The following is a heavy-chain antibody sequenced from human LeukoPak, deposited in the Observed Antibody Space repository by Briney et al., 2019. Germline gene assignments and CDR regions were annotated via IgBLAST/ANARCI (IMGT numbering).Heavy chain of an antibody. D-gene: IGHD3-16*01. J-gene: IGHJ4*02. V-gene: IGHV4-59*01. Sequence: SETLSLTCTVSGDSISGYYWSWIRQPPGKGLEWIGYVYHTGHTHYSPSLKSRVTVSLDTSRKQVSLILSSVTAADTAVYYCARHRFGHLFDYWGQGTLVLVSS. CDR3: ARHRFGHLFDY. CDR2: VYHTGHT. CDR1: GDSISGYY.